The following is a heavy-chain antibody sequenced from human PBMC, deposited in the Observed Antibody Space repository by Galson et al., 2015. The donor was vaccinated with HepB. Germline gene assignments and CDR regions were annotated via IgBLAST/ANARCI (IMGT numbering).Heavy chain of an antibody. V-gene: IGHV1-18*04. CDR3: ARDFRLAATGEYYYYYGMDV. CDR2: ISAYNGNT. J-gene: IGHJ6*02. CDR1: GYTFTSYG. Sequence: SVKVSCKASGYTFTSYGISWVRQAPGQGLVWMGWISAYNGNTNYAQKLQGRVTMTTDTSTSTAYMELRSLRSDDTAVYYCARDFRLAATGEYYYYYGMDVWGQGTTVTVSS. D-gene: IGHD6-13*01.